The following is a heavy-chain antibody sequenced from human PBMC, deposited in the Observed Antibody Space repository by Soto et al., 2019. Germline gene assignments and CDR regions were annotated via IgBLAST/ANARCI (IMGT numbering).Heavy chain of an antibody. CDR3: ARNRPPQMATFALIYYYYGMDV. CDR1: GGTFSSYA. J-gene: IGHJ6*02. Sequence: QVQLVQSGAEVKKPGSSVKGSCKASGGTFSSYAISWVRQAPGQGLEWMGGIIPIFGTANYAQKFQGRVTITADESTSTAYMELSSLRSEDTALYYCARNRPPQMATFALIYYYYGMDVWGQGTTVTVSS. D-gene: IGHD5-12*01. V-gene: IGHV1-69*12. CDR2: IIPIFGTA.